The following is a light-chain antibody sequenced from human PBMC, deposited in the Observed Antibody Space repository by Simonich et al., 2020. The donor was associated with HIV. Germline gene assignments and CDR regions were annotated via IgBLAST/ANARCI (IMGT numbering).Light chain of an antibody. Sequence: QSALTQPRSVSGSPGQSVTISCTGTSSDVGGYNYVSWYQQHPGKAPKLMIYDVSKGPSGVPDRFSGSKSGNTASLTISGLQAEDEADYYCCSYAGSNYVFGTGTKVTVL. CDR1: SSDVGGYNY. CDR2: DVS. CDR3: CSYAGSNYV. V-gene: IGLV2-11*01. J-gene: IGLJ1*01.